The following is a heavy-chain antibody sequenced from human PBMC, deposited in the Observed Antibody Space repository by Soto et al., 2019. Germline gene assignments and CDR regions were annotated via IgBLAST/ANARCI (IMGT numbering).Heavy chain of an antibody. J-gene: IGHJ6*02. V-gene: IGHV3-72*01. CDR1: GFSFSDHY. CDR3: ARDSPFSSPYLGDV. Sequence: EVQLVESGGGLVRPGGSLRLSCAASGFSFSDHYMDWVRQAPGKGLQWVGRSRNKANSYTTEYAASVKGRFTISRDDSKNSVYLEMNSLKPEDTAVYYCARDSPFSSPYLGDVWGQGTTVTVSS. CDR2: SRNKANSYTT. D-gene: IGHD6-13*01.